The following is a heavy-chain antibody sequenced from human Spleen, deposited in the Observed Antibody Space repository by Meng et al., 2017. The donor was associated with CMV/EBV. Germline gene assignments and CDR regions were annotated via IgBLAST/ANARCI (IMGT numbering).Heavy chain of an antibody. V-gene: IGHV3-74*03. D-gene: IGHD3-10*01. Sequence: SCAASRFTFSGYWMHWVRQAPGKGPVWVSGISTDGSSTTYADSVKGRFTVSRDNAKNTLYLQMNSLRAEDTALFYCARVGSGSYYDYWGQGTLVTVSS. CDR1: RFTFSGYW. CDR2: ISTDGSST. J-gene: IGHJ4*02. CDR3: ARVGSGSYYDY.